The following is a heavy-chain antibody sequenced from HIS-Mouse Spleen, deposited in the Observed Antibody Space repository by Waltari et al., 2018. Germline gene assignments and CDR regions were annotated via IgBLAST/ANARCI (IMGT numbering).Heavy chain of an antibody. CDR1: GGSISSSSYY. Sequence: QLQLQESGPGLVKPSETLSLTCTVSGGSISSSSYYWGWIRQPPGKGLEGIGSIYYSGSTYYNPSLKSRVTISVDTYKNQFSLKLSSVTAADTAVYYCAREIPYSSSWYDWYFDLWGRGTLVTVSS. D-gene: IGHD6-13*01. V-gene: IGHV4-39*07. CDR3: AREIPYSSSWYDWYFDL. J-gene: IGHJ2*01. CDR2: IYYSGST.